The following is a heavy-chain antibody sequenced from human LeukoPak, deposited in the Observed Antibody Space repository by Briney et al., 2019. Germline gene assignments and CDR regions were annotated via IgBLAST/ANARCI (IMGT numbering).Heavy chain of an antibody. CDR1: GFTFSSYS. D-gene: IGHD2-2*01. J-gene: IGHJ4*02. Sequence: GGSLRLSCAAYGFTFSSYSMNWVRTAQGQGREGVSSISSSSSYIEYADSVKGRFTMSRDNAKNSLYLQMNSLRAEDTAVYYCARGDIVVVSAASYWGQGTLVTVSS. CDR3: ARGDIVVVSAASY. CDR2: ISSSSSYI. V-gene: IGHV3-21*01.